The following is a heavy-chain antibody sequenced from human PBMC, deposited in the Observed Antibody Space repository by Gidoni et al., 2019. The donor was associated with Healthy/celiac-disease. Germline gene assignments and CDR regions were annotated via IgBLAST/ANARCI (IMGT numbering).Heavy chain of an antibody. CDR2: IRSKAYGGTT. Sequence: EVQLVESGGGLVKPGRSLRLSCTASGFTFGDYAMSWFRQAPGKGLEWVGFIRSKAYGGTTEYAASVKGRFTISRDDSKSIAYLQMNSLKTEDTAVYYCTVAHYYDSSGPNAYWGQGTLVTVSS. D-gene: IGHD3-22*01. CDR1: GFTFGDYA. CDR3: TVAHYYDSSGPNAY. J-gene: IGHJ4*02. V-gene: IGHV3-49*05.